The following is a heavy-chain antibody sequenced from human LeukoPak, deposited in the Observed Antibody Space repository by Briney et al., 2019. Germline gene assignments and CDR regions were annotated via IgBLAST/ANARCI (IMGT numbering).Heavy chain of an antibody. CDR3: ARGFRGEGSHDAFDF. CDR1: GCTHAKYA. J-gene: IGHJ3*01. Sequence: ASVPVSRKATGCTHAKYAINWVRQARAQGLAWMGLINSYNDDAKYAQRHQGRVTMTIDPSTSTAYIELRSLRSDDTGVYYCARGFRGEGSHDAFDFWGERTMVTVSS. D-gene: IGHD2-15*01. V-gene: IGHV1-18*01. CDR2: INSYNDDA.